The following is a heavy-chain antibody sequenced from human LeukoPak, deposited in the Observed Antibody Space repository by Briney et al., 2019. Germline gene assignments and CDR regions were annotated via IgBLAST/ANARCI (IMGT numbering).Heavy chain of an antibody. J-gene: IGHJ4*02. CDR3: ARDQDIVATRLFDY. CDR2: INWNGGST. Sequence: GGSLRLSCAASGFTFSSYEMNWVRQAPGKGLEWVSGINWNGGSTGYADSVKGRFTISRDNAKNSLYLQMNSLRAEDTALYYCARDQDIVATRLFDYWGQGTLVTVSS. D-gene: IGHD5-12*01. V-gene: IGHV3-20*04. CDR1: GFTFSSYE.